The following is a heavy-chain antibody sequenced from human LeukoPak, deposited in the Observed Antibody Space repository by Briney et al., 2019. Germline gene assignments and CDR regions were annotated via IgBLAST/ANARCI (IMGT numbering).Heavy chain of an antibody. J-gene: IGHJ4*02. CDR2: IRQDGSVN. D-gene: IGHD2-2*01. CDR3: ARGCGSASCPYFFDN. Sequence: SGGSXXLXCEASGFTFSSXXXXWVRXAPGKXXXXXXXIRQDGSVNHCVDSVKGRFTVSRDNAWNSLYLQMDSLRAEDTAVYYCARGCGSASCPYFFDNWGQGTLVTVSS. V-gene: IGHV3-7*04. CDR1: GFTFSSXX.